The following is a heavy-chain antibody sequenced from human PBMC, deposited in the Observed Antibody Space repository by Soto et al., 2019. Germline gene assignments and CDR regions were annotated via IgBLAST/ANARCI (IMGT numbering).Heavy chain of an antibody. Sequence: QLQLQESGPGLVKPSETLSLTCTVSGGSISSSSYYWGWIRQPPGKGLEWIGSIYYSGSTYYNPSLQSRVTISVDTSQNQFSLKLSSVTAADTAVYYCARGSYSSGWYWFDPWGQGTLVTVSS. CDR1: GGSISSSSYY. V-gene: IGHV4-39*01. CDR2: IYYSGST. D-gene: IGHD6-19*01. J-gene: IGHJ5*02. CDR3: ARGSYSSGWYWFDP.